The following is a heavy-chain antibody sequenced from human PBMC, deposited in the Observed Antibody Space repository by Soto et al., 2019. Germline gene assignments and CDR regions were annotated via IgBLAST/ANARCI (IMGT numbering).Heavy chain of an antibody. CDR2: IYYSGST. Sequence: SETLSLTCTFSGGSISSYYWSWIRQPPGKGLEWIGYIYYSGSTNYNPSLKSRVTISVDTSKNQFSLKLSSVTAADTAVYYCARDTIAAAGNYYYYYGMDVWGQGTTVTVSS. CDR1: GGSISSYY. J-gene: IGHJ6*02. D-gene: IGHD6-13*01. V-gene: IGHV4-59*01. CDR3: ARDTIAAAGNYYYYYGMDV.